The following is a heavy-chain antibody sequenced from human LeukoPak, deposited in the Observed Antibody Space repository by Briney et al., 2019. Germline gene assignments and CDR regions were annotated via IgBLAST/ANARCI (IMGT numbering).Heavy chain of an antibody. J-gene: IGHJ4*02. CDR3: ALGGYCSSTSCEGY. D-gene: IGHD2-2*01. CDR2: IDPSDSYT. CDR1: GSSFTSYW. Sequence: GGXLQISCQGSGSSFTSYWISWVRQLPGKGLEGMGRIDPSDSYTNYSPSFQGHVTISADKSISTAYLQWSSLKASDTAMYYCALGGYCSSTSCEGYWGQGTLVTVSS. V-gene: IGHV5-10-1*01.